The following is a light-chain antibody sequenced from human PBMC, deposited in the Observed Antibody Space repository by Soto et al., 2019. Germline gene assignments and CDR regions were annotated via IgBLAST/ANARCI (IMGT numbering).Light chain of an antibody. V-gene: IGLV2-11*01. Sequence: QSALTQPRSVSGSPVQSVTISCTGTSNDVGGYNFVSWYQQHPGKVPKLFIYYVSRRPSGVPDRFSGSKSGNTASLTISGLQAEDEADYYCSSYAGSYTLVFGGGTKLTVL. J-gene: IGLJ2*01. CDR1: SNDVGGYNF. CDR3: SSYAGSYTLV. CDR2: YVS.